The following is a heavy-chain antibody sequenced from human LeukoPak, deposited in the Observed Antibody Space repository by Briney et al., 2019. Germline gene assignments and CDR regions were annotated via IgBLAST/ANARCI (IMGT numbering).Heavy chain of an antibody. CDR3: AKDRSGTNDGCHGDFEY. CDR1: GFIFSSYA. Sequence: GGSLRLSCAASGFIFSSYAMSWVRQAPGKGLEWVSTISGSGGSTYYADSVKGRFTISRDNSKNTVYLQMNSLRAEDTAVYYGAKDRSGTNDGCHGDFEYWGQGTLVTVSS. J-gene: IGHJ4*02. CDR2: ISGSGGST. V-gene: IGHV3-23*01. D-gene: IGHD2-8*01.